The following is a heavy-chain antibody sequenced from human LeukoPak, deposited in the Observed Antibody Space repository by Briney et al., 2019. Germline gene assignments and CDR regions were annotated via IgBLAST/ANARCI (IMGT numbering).Heavy chain of an antibody. CDR1: GFTFSSYA. Sequence: GGSLRLSCAASGFTFSSYAMHWVRQAPGKGLEWVAVISYDGSNKYYADSVKGRFTISRDNSKNTLYLQMNSLRAEDTAVYYCARDFAIAAAAQGAFDIWGQGTMVTVSS. V-gene: IGHV3-30-3*01. J-gene: IGHJ3*02. D-gene: IGHD6-13*01. CDR2: ISYDGSNK. CDR3: ARDFAIAAAAQGAFDI.